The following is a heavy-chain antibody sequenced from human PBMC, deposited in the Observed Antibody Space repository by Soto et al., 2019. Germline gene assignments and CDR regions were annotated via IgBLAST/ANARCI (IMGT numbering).Heavy chain of an antibody. V-gene: IGHV1-2*02. J-gene: IGHJ6*02. Sequence: GASVKVACKASGYTFTGYYMHWVRQAPGQGLEWMGWINPNSGGTNYAQKFQGRVTMTRDTSISTAYMELSRLRSDDTAVYYCARGGEDYYDSSPVFYDMDVWGQGTTVTVYS. CDR3: ARGGEDYYDSSPVFYDMDV. CDR1: GYTFTGYY. CDR2: INPNSGGT. D-gene: IGHD3-22*01.